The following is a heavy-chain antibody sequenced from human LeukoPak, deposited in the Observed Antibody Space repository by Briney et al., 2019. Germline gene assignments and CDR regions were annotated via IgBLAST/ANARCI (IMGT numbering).Heavy chain of an antibody. V-gene: IGHV3-23*01. CDR3: AKDWLGDYFDY. D-gene: IGHD4-17*01. CDR2: ISGSGGST. Sequence: GGSLRLSCAASGFTFSSFAMSWVRQAPGKGLEWVSAISGSGGSTYYADSVKGRLTISRDNSKNTLYLQMNSLRAEDTAVYYCAKDWLGDYFDYWGQGTLVTVSS. J-gene: IGHJ4*02. CDR1: GFTFSSFA.